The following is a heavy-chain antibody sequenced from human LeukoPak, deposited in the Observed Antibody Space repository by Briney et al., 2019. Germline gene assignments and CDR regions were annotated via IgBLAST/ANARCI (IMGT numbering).Heavy chain of an antibody. CDR3: VKDTRDTRDDY. D-gene: IGHD5-24*01. Sequence: GGSLRLSCSASGFIFTDYTIHWVRQAPGKGLEYVSAITNYGDGTYYAASVKGRFTISRDNSKNTVWLQMSSLRPEDTAVYYCVKDTRDTRDDYWGQGTLVTVSS. CDR1: GFIFTDYT. CDR2: ITNYGDGT. J-gene: IGHJ4*02. V-gene: IGHV3-64D*06.